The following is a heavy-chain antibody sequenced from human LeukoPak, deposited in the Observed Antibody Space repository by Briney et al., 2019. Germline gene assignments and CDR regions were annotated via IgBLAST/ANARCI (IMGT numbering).Heavy chain of an antibody. D-gene: IGHD3-10*01. J-gene: IGHJ5*02. CDR2: INPNSGGT. CDR1: GYTFIDYY. V-gene: IGHV1-2*02. Sequence: ASVKVSCKASGYTFIDYYMHWVRQAPGQGLEWMGWINPNSGGTNYAQNFQGRVTMTRDTSIRTVYMELSRLRSDDTAVYYCANTYALGNYYKGGFDPWGQGTLVTVS. CDR3: ANTYALGNYYKGGFDP.